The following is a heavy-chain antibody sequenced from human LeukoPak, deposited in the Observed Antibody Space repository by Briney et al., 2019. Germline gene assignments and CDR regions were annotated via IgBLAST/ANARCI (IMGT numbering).Heavy chain of an antibody. Sequence: SETLSLTCAVYGGSLSGYYWSWIRQPPGKGLEWIGEINHSGSTNYNPSLKSRVTISVDTSKNQFSLKLSSVTAADTAVYYCASYIVGATGYFDYWGQGTLVTVSS. D-gene: IGHD1-26*01. J-gene: IGHJ4*02. V-gene: IGHV4-34*01. CDR2: INHSGST. CDR3: ASYIVGATGYFDY. CDR1: GGSLSGYY.